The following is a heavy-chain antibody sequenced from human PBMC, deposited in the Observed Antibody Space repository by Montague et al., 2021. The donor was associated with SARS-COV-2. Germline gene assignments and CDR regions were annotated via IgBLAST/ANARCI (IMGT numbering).Heavy chain of an antibody. Sequence: SETLSLTCSVSGGSINNYYWGWVRRSPGKGLEWIGYIYYSGSVTTSYNPSLKSRVSISVDTSENQFSLKLTSVTAADTAVYYCARRGGGEVFARFMYWYFDVWCRGSLVTVSS. CDR3: ARRGGGEVFARFMYWYFDV. CDR1: GGSINNYY. CDR2: IYYSGSVTT. V-gene: IGHV4-59*13. D-gene: IGHD2-21*01. J-gene: IGHJ2*01.